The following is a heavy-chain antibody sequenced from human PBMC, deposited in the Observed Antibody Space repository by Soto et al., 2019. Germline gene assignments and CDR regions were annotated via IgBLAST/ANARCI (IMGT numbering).Heavy chain of an antibody. D-gene: IGHD6-6*01. J-gene: IGHJ5*02. CDR1: GGSISSYY. CDR3: ARGVGYSSSSLPWFDP. CDR2: IYTSGST. V-gene: IGHV4-4*07. Sequence: SETLSLTCTVSGGSISSYYWSWIRQPAGKGLEWIGRIYTSGSTNYNPSLKSRVTMSVDTSKNQFSLKLSSVTAADTAVYYCARGVGYSSSSLPWFDPWGQGTLVTVPQ.